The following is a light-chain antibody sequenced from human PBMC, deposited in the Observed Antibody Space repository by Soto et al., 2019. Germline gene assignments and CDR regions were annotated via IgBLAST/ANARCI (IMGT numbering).Light chain of an antibody. V-gene: IGKV3-15*01. CDR3: HQYNNWPPWT. J-gene: IGKJ1*01. CDR1: QSVSSN. CDR2: CAS. Sequence: EIVMTQSPATLSVSPGERATLSCRASQSVSSNLAWYQQKTGQAPRLLLYCASTRATGIPARFSGSGSGTEFTLTISSLQSDDFSVDYCHQYNNWPPWTFGPGTKVEIK.